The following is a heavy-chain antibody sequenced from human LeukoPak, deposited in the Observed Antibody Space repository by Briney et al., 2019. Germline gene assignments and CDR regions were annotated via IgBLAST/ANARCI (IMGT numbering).Heavy chain of an antibody. V-gene: IGHV3-48*03. Sequence: GGSLRLSCAASGFKFSDFEMNWVRQAPGKGLEWVAYISSGGRDTYYADSVRGRFTISRDNTKNSVYLQMDSLRAEDTAVYYCARVGARWLVYDYWGQGTLVIVSS. J-gene: IGHJ4*02. CDR3: ARVGARWLVYDY. D-gene: IGHD6-19*01. CDR1: GFKFSDFE. CDR2: ISSGGRDT.